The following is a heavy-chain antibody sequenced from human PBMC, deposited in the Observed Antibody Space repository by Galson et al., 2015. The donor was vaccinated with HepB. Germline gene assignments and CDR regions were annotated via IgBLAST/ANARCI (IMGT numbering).Heavy chain of an antibody. J-gene: IGHJ4*02. V-gene: IGHV3-30-3*01. CDR2: ISYDGTFK. D-gene: IGHD3/OR15-3a*01. Sequence: SLRLSCAASGFSFRSFAMHWVRQAPGKGLEWAAGISYDGTFKYYSDPVEGQFTISRDNSKNMLYVQMSNLRVEDTAVYYCARGTGEFDYWGQGTLVSVSS. CDR1: GFSFRSFA. CDR3: ARGTGEFDY.